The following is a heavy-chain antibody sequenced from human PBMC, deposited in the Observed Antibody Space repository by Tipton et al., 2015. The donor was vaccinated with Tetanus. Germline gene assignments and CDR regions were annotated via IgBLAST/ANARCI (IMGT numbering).Heavy chain of an antibody. CDR3: ARIHDFWGGYFDF. CDR1: GGSVSSGSYY. V-gene: IGHV4-61*01. D-gene: IGHD3-3*01. Sequence: TLSLTCTVSGGSVSSGSYYWSWIRQPPGKEIEFIGYILYGGSTHYNPSLKSRLTMSADPAKNQFSLRLSSVTASDTAVYYCARIHDFWGGYFDFWGQGTLVTVSP. J-gene: IGHJ4*02. CDR2: ILYGGST.